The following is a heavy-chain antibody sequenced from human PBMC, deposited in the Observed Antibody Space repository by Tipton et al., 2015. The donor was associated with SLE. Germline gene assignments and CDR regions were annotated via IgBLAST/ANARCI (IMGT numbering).Heavy chain of an antibody. V-gene: IGHV4-61*02. CDR2: IYSSGTT. D-gene: IGHD2-2*01. Sequence: TLSLTCTVSGGSVSSTNYYWSWIRQPAGRGLEWIGRIYSSGTTNYNPSLKSRLSISIDTSNNQFSLKLNSVTAADTAVYYCARGERSSMPDCWGQGTLVNVSS. CDR1: GGSVSSTNYY. CDR3: ARGERSSMPDC. J-gene: IGHJ4*02.